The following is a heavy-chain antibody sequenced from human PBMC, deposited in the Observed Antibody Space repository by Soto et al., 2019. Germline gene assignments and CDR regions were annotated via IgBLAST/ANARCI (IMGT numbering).Heavy chain of an antibody. CDR3: ARDFRSGYDRHFDY. V-gene: IGHV3-33*01. J-gene: IGHJ4*02. D-gene: IGHD5-12*01. CDR1: GFTFSSYG. CDR2: IWYDGSNK. Sequence: QVQLVESGGLVVQPGRSLRLSCAASGFTFSSYGMHWVRQAPGKGLEWVAVIWYDGSNKYYADSVKGRFTISRDNSKNTLYLKMNSLRAEDTAVYYCARDFRSGYDRHFDYWGQGTLVTVSS.